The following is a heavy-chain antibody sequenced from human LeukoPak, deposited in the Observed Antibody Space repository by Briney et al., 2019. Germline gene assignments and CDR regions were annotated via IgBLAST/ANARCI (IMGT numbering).Heavy chain of an antibody. CDR2: INPNSGGT. V-gene: IGHV1-2*06. J-gene: IGHJ4*02. Sequence: ASVKVSCKASGYTFTGYYMHWVRQAPGQGLEWMGRINPNSGGTNYAQKFQGRVTMTRDTSISTAYMELSRLRSDDTAVYYCARVDTAMVTALDFDYWGQGTPVTVSS. CDR3: ARVDTAMVTALDFDY. D-gene: IGHD5-18*01. CDR1: GYTFTGYY.